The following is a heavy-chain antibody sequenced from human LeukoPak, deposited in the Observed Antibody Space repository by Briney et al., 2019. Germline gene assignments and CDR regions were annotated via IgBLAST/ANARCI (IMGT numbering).Heavy chain of an antibody. J-gene: IGHJ5*02. CDR1: GFTFSSYS. D-gene: IGHD1-26*01. V-gene: IGHV3-48*01. CDR3: ARGIVGATMGWFDP. CDR2: ISSSSSTI. Sequence: PGGSLRLSCAASGFTFSSYSMNWVRQAPGKGLEWVSYISSSSSTIYYADSVKGRFTISRDNAKNSLYLQMNSLRAEDTAVYYCARGIVGATMGWFDPWGQGTLVTVSS.